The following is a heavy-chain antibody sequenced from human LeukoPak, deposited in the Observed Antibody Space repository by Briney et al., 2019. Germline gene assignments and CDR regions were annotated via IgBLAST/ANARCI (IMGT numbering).Heavy chain of an antibody. CDR3: ARGRVRFLYYFDY. CDR1: GGSISSGSYY. D-gene: IGHD3-3*01. Sequence: PSETLSLTCTVSGGSISSGSYYWSWIRQPAGKGLEWIGYIYHSGSTYYNPSLKSRVTISLDTSKNQFSLKMRSVTAADTAVYYCARGRVRFLYYFDYWGQGTLVTVSS. CDR2: IYHSGST. V-gene: IGHV4-30-4*08. J-gene: IGHJ4*02.